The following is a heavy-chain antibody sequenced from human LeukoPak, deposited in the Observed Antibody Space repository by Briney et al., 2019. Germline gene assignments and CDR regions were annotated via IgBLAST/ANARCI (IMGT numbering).Heavy chain of an antibody. CDR3: ARGITIFNWFDP. J-gene: IGHJ5*02. D-gene: IGHD3-9*01. CDR2: IIPIFDTA. V-gene: IGHV1-69*05. Sequence: ASVKVSRKASGGTFSSYAISWVRQAPGQGLEWMGGIIPIFDTANYAQKFQGRVTITTDESTSTAYMELSSLRSEDTAVYYCARGITIFNWFDPWGQGTLVTVSS. CDR1: GGTFSSYA.